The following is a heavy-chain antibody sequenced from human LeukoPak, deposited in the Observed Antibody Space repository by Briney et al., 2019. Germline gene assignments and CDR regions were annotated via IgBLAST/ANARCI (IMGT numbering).Heavy chain of an antibody. CDR1: GGSISSYY. J-gene: IGHJ4*02. D-gene: IGHD3-10*01. Sequence: SETLSLTCTVSGGSISSYYWSWIRQPPGKGLEWIGYIYYSGSTNYNPSLKSRVTISVDTSKNQFSLKLSSVTAADTAVYYCARGRGSGSYYGFDWGQGTLVTVSS. CDR2: IYYSGST. CDR3: ARGRGSGSYYGFD. V-gene: IGHV4-59*01.